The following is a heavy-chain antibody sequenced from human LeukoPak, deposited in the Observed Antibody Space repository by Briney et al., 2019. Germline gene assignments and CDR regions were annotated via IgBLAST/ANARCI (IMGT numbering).Heavy chain of an antibody. CDR2: IYYSGTT. CDR3: ARQQPSDYFFYGMDV. D-gene: IGHD3-3*01. Sequence: ASETLSLTCTVSGDSISIYYWSWIRQPPGKGLEWIGYIYYSGTTNYNPSLRSRVTLSVDTSKNQFSLNLSSVTAADTAVYYCARQQPSDYFFYGMDVWGPGTTVIVSS. V-gene: IGHV4-59*08. J-gene: IGHJ6*02. CDR1: GDSISIYY.